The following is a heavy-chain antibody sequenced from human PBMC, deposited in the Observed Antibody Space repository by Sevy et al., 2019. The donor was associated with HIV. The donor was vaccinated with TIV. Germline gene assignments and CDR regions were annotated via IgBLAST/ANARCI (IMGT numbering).Heavy chain of an antibody. CDR3: ASVRGSSWYYFDY. Sequence: GGSLRLSCAASGFTFSSYSMNWVRQAPGKGLEWVSSISSSSSYIYYADSVKGRFTISRDNAKNSLYLQMNSLRAEDTAVYYCASVRGSSWYYFDYWGQGTLVTVSS. CDR1: GFTFSSYS. J-gene: IGHJ4*02. CDR2: ISSSSSYI. V-gene: IGHV3-21*01. D-gene: IGHD6-13*01.